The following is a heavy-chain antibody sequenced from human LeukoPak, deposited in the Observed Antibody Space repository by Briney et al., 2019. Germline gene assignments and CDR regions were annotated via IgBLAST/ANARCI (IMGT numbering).Heavy chain of an antibody. J-gene: IGHJ4*02. CDR3: ARHSSRGHYYDFDF. CDR2: IVPVIGVA. V-gene: IGHV1-69*02. Sequence: ASVKVSCNAPGDTLITHFISWVRQAPGQGLEWVGRIVPVIGVATYAQSLQGRVIITADRSTNTAYMELSSLRFEDSAVYFCARHSSRGHYYDFDFWCQGSLVTVSS. CDR1: GDTLITHF. D-gene: IGHD3-22*01.